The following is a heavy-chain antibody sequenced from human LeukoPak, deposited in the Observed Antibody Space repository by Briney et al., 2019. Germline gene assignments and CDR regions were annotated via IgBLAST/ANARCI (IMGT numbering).Heavy chain of an antibody. J-gene: IGHJ5*02. Sequence: TSETLSLTCTVSGGSISSSSYYWGWIRQPPGKGLEWIGSIYYSGSTYYNPSLKSRVTISVDTSKNQFSLKLSSVTAADTAVYYCARHEPKKNWFDPWGQGNLVTVSS. V-gene: IGHV4-39*01. D-gene: IGHD1-14*01. CDR1: GGSISSSSYY. CDR2: IYYSGST. CDR3: ARHEPKKNWFDP.